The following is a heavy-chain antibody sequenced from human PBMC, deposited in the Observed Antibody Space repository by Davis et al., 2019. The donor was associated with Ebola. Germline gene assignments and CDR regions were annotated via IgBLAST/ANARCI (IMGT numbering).Heavy chain of an antibody. V-gene: IGHV3-30-3*01. D-gene: IGHD5-24*01. CDR1: GFTFSSYA. Sequence: GESLKISCAASGFTFSSYAMHWVRQAPGKGLEWVAVISYDGSNKYYADSVKGRFTISRDNSKNTLYLQMNSLRAEDTALYYCAKDRFGFNFQTAHFWGQGTLVTVSS. J-gene: IGHJ4*02. CDR3: AKDRFGFNFQTAHF. CDR2: ISYDGSNK.